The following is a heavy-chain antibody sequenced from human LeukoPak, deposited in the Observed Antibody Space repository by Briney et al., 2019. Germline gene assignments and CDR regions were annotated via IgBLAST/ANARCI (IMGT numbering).Heavy chain of an antibody. CDR2: IYYSGST. Sequence: PSETLSLTCTVSGGSISSSSYYWGWLRQPPGKGLEWIGSIYYSGSTYYNPSLKSRVTISVDTSKNQFSLKLSSVTAADTAVYYCARDPVGATDYWGQGTLVTVSS. V-gene: IGHV4-39*02. CDR1: GGSISSSSYY. CDR3: ARDPVGATDY. J-gene: IGHJ4*02. D-gene: IGHD1-26*01.